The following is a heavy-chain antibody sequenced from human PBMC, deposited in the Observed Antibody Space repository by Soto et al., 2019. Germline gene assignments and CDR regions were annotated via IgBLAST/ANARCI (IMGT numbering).Heavy chain of an antibody. V-gene: IGHV2-70*01. CDR1: GFSLSTSGMC. D-gene: IGHD3-22*01. Sequence: SGPTLVNPTQTLTLTCTFSGFSLSTSGMCVSWIRQPPGKALEWLALIDWDDDKYYSTSLKTRLTISKDTSKNQVVLTMTNMDPVDTATYYCARSHRYYYDSSGYYYSYGPFDYWGQGTLVTVS. J-gene: IGHJ4*02. CDR2: IDWDDDK. CDR3: ARSHRYYYDSSGYYYSYGPFDY.